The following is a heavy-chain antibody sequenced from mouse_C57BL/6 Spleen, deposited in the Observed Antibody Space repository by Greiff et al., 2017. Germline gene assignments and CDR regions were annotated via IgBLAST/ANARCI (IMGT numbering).Heavy chain of an antibody. CDR3: ARRDSSGSYYFDY. Sequence: VQLKESGGDLVKPGGSLKLSCAASGFTFSSYGMSWVRQTPDKRLEWVATISSGGSYTYYPDSVKGRFTISRDNAKNTLYLQMSSLKSEDTAMYYCARRDSSGSYYFDYWGQGTTLTVSS. CDR1: GFTFSSYG. D-gene: IGHD3-2*02. V-gene: IGHV5-6*01. J-gene: IGHJ2*01. CDR2: ISSGGSYT.